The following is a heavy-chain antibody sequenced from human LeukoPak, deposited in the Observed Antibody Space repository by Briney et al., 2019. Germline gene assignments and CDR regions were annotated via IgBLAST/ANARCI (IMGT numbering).Heavy chain of an antibody. CDR1: GFTVSSNY. CDR2: IYSGGST. V-gene: IGHV3-53*05. CDR3: ARDRASSSWYWVMNYYYYYGMDV. J-gene: IGHJ6*02. D-gene: IGHD6-13*01. Sequence: PGGSLRLSCAASGFTVSSNYMSWVRQAPGKGLEWVSVIYSGGSTYYADSVKGRFTISRDNSKNTLYLQMNSLRAEDTAVYYCARDRASSSWYWVMNYYYYYGMDVWGQGTTVTVSS.